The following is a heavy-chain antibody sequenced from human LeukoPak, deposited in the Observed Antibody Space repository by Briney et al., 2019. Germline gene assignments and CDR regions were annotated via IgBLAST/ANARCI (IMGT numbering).Heavy chain of an antibody. Sequence: GGSLRLSCAASGFIFSNYGMHWVRQAPGKGLEWVAFVRYDGSNKYYADSVKGRLAISKDNSKNTLYLQMNSLRAEDTAVFYCVKGYDFYFDYWGQGTLVTVSS. CDR3: VKGYDFYFDY. CDR2: VRYDGSNK. V-gene: IGHV3-30*02. D-gene: IGHD3-3*01. CDR1: GFIFSNYG. J-gene: IGHJ4*02.